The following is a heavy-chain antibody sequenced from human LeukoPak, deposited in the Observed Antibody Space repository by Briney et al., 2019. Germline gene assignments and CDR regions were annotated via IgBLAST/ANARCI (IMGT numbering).Heavy chain of an antibody. CDR2: INPSGGST. D-gene: IGHD4-17*01. V-gene: IGHV1-46*01. Sequence: GASVKVSCKASGYTFTSYYMHWVRQAPGQGLEWMGIINPSGGSTSYAQKFQGRVTMTRDTSTSTVCMELSSLRSEDTAVYYCARDTPRYGSSYYYYYGMDVWGQGTTVTVSS. CDR3: ARDTPRYGSSYYYYYGMDV. J-gene: IGHJ6*02. CDR1: GYTFTSYY.